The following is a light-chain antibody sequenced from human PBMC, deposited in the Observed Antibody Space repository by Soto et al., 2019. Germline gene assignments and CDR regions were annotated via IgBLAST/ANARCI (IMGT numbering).Light chain of an antibody. J-gene: IGKJ1*01. Sequence: DIQMTQSPSSVSASVGHRVTITCRASQGISSWLAWFRHKRGKAPPLLIQTASTLARDTPSRFSGSGSGTDFLLTINNLQPEDFETYYCLQASTFTRTFGQGTKVDIK. CDR3: LQASTFTRT. V-gene: IGKV1-12*01. CDR2: TAS. CDR1: QGISSW.